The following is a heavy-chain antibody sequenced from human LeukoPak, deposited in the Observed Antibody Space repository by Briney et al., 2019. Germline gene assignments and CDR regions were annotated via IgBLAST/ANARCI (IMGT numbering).Heavy chain of an antibody. CDR1: GASISSGGHY. CDR3: ARNTGIAAVGNPYYYFYYYMDV. J-gene: IGHJ6*03. Sequence: PSQTLSLTCTVSGASISSGGHYWSWIRQYPGKGLEWIGCIYDSGSTFYTPSLKSRVSISLDTSKNQFSLRVISVTAADTAVYFCARNTGIAAVGNPYYYFYYYMDVWGKGTTVTVSS. D-gene: IGHD6-13*01. CDR2: IYDSGST. V-gene: IGHV4-31*03.